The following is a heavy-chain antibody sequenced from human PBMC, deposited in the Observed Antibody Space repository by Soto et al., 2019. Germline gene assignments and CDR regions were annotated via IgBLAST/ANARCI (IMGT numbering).Heavy chain of an antibody. D-gene: IGHD2-15*01. Sequence: GASMKVSCKASGYTFTSYGISWVRQAPGQGLEWMGWISAYNGNTNYAQKLQCRVTMTTDTSTSTAYMELRSLRSDDTAVYYCARDQYCSGGSCYPETNFDYWGQGTLVTVSS. CDR1: GYTFTSYG. J-gene: IGHJ4*02. V-gene: IGHV1-18*01. CDR3: ARDQYCSGGSCYPETNFDY. CDR2: ISAYNGNT.